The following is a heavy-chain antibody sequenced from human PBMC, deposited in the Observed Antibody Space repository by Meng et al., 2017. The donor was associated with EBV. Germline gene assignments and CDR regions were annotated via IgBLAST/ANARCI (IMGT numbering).Heavy chain of an antibody. CDR2: IIPIFGTA. Sequence: QVRLVQSGAEVKKPGSSGKVSCKASEGTLSSYAISWVRPAPGQGLEWMGGIIPIFGTANYAQKFQGRVTITADKSTSTAYMELSSLRSEDTAVYYCARAEIAAAGRLDYWGQGTLVTVSS. J-gene: IGHJ4*02. CDR3: ARAEIAAAGRLDY. V-gene: IGHV1-69*06. CDR1: EGTLSSYA. D-gene: IGHD6-13*01.